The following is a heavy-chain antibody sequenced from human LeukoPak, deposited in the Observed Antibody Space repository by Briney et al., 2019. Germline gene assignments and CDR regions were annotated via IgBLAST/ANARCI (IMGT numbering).Heavy chain of an antibody. CDR2: IYGGGST. CDR3: ARDERVSSNDAFDI. Sequence: GGSLRLSCAASGFTVSRNYMSWVRQAPGKGLEWVSVIYGGGSTYYADSVKGRFTISRDNSKNTLYLQMNSLRAEDTAVYYCARDERVSSNDAFDIWGQGTMVTVSS. D-gene: IGHD6-13*01. CDR1: GFTVSRNY. V-gene: IGHV3-66*01. J-gene: IGHJ3*02.